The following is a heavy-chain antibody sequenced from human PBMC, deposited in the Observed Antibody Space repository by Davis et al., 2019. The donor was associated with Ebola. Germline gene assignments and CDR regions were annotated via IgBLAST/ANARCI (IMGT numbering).Heavy chain of an antibody. J-gene: IGHJ4*02. CDR3: ARDSPYYDFWSGYYTY. CDR1: GFTFSSYW. Sequence: GGSLRLSCAASGFTFSSYWMSWVRQAPGKGLEWVANIKQDGSEKYYVDSVKGRFTISRDNAKNSLYLQMNSLRAKDTAVYYCARDSPYYDFWSGYYTYWGQGTLVTVSS. V-gene: IGHV3-7*01. D-gene: IGHD3-3*01. CDR2: IKQDGSEK.